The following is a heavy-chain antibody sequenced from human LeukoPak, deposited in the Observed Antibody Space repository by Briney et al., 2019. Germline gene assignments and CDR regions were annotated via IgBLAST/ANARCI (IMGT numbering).Heavy chain of an antibody. D-gene: IGHD3-22*01. CDR2: FHPEDDET. CDR3: AATKWYYYDSSGYSFIDCDY. CDR1: TYTLTELS. Sequence: SVKVSCTVTTYTLTELSMHWLRQPPGKGLEWMGGFHPEDDETLYAQKFQGRVTMTEDTSTDTAYMALSSLRSEDTAVYYSAATKWYYYDSSGYSFIDCDYWGQGTLVTVSS. J-gene: IGHJ4*02. V-gene: IGHV1-24*01.